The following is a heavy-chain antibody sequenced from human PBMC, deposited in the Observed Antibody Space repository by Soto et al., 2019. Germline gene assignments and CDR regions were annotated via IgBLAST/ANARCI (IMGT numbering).Heavy chain of an antibody. D-gene: IGHD2-2*01. CDR3: ARACSSNSCYDVFDY. CDR1: GGSTSSDNY. V-gene: IGHV4-30-4*01. J-gene: IGHJ4*02. CDR2: IYYSGNT. Sequence: PSETLSLTCTVSGGSTSSDNYWSWIRQPPGKGLERIGHIYYSGNTDYNPSLKSRLAISIDTSKNQFSLKLSSVTAADTAVYYCARACSSNSCYDVFDYWGQGTLVTVSS.